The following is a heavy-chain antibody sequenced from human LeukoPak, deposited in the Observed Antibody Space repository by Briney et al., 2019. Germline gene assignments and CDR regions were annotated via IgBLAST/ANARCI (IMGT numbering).Heavy chain of an antibody. CDR3: ARQGGGEYYDSSGYYLNY. D-gene: IGHD3-22*01. V-gene: IGHV5-51*01. J-gene: IGHJ4*02. CDR2: IYPGDSDT. Sequence: GESLKISCKGSGYRYTSYWIGWVRPMPGKGLEWMGIIYPGDSDTRYSPSFQGQVTISADKSISTAYLQWSSLKASDTAMYYCARQGGGEYYDSSGYYLNYWGQGTLVTVSS. CDR1: GYRYTSYW.